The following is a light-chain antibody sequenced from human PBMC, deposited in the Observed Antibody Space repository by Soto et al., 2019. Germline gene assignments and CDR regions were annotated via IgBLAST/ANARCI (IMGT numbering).Light chain of an antibody. CDR1: QSVSSSY. CDR3: QQRSNWSIT. CDR2: GAS. V-gene: IGKV3D-20*02. J-gene: IGKJ5*01. Sequence: EIVLTQSPGTLSLSPGERATLSCRASQSVSSSYLAWYQQKPGQAPRLLIYGASSRATGIPDRFSGSGSGTDFTLTISSLEPEDFAVYYCQQRSNWSITFGQGTRLENK.